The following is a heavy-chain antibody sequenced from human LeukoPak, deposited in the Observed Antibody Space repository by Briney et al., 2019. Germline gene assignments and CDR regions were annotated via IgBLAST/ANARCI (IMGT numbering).Heavy chain of an antibody. J-gene: IGHJ4*02. V-gene: IGHV4-39*07. D-gene: IGHD3-10*01. CDR1: GGSISSSSYY. CDR3: ARMARELLFDYFDY. CDR2: IYYSGST. Sequence: SETLSLTCTVSGGSISSSSYYWGWIRQPPGKGLEWIGSIYYSGSTYYNPSLKSRVTISVDTSKNQFSLKLSSVTAADTAVYYCARMARELLFDYFDYWGQGTLVTVSS.